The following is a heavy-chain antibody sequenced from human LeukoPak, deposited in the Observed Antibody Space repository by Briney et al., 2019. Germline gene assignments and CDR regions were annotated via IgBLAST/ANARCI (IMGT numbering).Heavy chain of an antibody. CDR1: GYTFTGYY. V-gene: IGHV1-2*02. J-gene: IGHJ6*02. D-gene: IGHD2-2*01. CDR2: INPNSGGT. CDR3: ASFQCSRTSCRSLGRFYYGMDV. Sequence: ASVKVCCKASGYTFTGYYMHWVRQAPGQGLEWMGWINPNSGGTNYAQKFQGRVTMTRDTSISTAYMELSRLRSDDTAVYYCASFQCSRTSCRSLGRFYYGMDVWGQGTTVTVSS.